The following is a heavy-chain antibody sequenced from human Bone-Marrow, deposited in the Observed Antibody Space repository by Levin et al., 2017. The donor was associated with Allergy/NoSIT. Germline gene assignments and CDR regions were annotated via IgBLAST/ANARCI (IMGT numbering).Heavy chain of an antibody. CDR1: GFIFNTYA. CDR2: TSSSDGST. CDR3: ARIAAGTDYGLDV. V-gene: IGHV3-23*01. D-gene: IGHD1-1*01. J-gene: IGHJ6*02. Sequence: GGSLRLSCAASGFIFNTYAMIWVRQAPGKGLEWVSGTSSSDGSTYYADSVKGRFTISRDNSKNTLSLEMNSLRVEDTAVYFCARIAAGTDYGLDVWGPGTTVTVSS.